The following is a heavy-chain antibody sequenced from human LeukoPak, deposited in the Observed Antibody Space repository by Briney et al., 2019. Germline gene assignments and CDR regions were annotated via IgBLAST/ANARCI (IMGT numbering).Heavy chain of an antibody. V-gene: IGHV1-46*01. J-gene: IGHJ6*03. Sequence: ASVKVSCKASGYTFTSYYMHWVRQAPGQGLEWMGIINPSGGSTNYAQKFQGRVTMTRDTSTNTVYMELSSLRSEDTAVYYCARGPSITIVRGGQWYYYMDVWGKGTTVTISS. CDR3: ARGPSITIVRGGQWYYYMDV. CDR2: INPSGGST. CDR1: GYTFTSYY. D-gene: IGHD3-10*01.